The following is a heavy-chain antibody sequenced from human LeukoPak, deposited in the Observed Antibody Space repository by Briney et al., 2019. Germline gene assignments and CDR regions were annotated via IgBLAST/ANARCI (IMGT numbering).Heavy chain of an antibody. J-gene: IGHJ4*02. CDR1: GFTFSSYA. D-gene: IGHD4-11*01. Sequence: GGSLRLSCAASGFTFSSYAMSWVRQAPGKGLEWVSTINGGGVNTHYADSVGGRFTISRDNSKNTLFLQMNSLRDEDTTVYYCAKDLYSNYGPADYWGQGNLVTVSS. V-gene: IGHV3-23*01. CDR3: AKDLYSNYGPADY. CDR2: INGGGVNT.